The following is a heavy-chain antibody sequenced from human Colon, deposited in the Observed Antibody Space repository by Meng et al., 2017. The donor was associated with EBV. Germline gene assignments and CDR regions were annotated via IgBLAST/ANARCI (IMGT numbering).Heavy chain of an antibody. CDR2: IYYRGST. J-gene: IGHJ4*02. D-gene: IGHD3-3*02. Sequence: HLREWAPGPVKPSETLSLTCTISGGSITSTSSYWGWVRQPPGKGLEWIGSIYYRGSTNYNPSLKSRISMSVDMSKNQFSLKVNSVTAADTAIYYCVISSHNWGQGTLVTVSS. CDR3: VISSHN. V-gene: IGHV4-39*07. CDR1: GGSITSTSSY.